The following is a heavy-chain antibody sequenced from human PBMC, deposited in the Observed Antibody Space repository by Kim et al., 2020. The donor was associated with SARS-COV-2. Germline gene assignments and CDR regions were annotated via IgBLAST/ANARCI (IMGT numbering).Heavy chain of an antibody. CDR2: IYSGGST. CDR3: ASSPLYYYDSSGYTDY. J-gene: IGHJ4*02. D-gene: IGHD3-22*01. CDR1: GFTVSSNY. V-gene: IGHV3-53*01. Sequence: GGSLRLSCAASGFTVSSNYMSWVRQAPGKGLEWVSVIYSGGSTYYADSVKGRFTISRDNSKNTLYLQMNSLRAEDTAVYYCASSPLYYYDSSGYTDYWGQGTLVTVSS.